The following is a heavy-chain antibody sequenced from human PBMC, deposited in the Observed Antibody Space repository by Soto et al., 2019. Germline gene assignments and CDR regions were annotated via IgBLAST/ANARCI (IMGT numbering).Heavy chain of an antibody. CDR3: TRHGYYYRSGNCHF. D-gene: IGHD3-10*01. V-gene: IGHV4-39*01. J-gene: IGHJ4*02. CDR1: GDSIISEIYY. Sequence: QLHLRESGPGLVRPSETLSLICTVSGDSIISEIYYWGWIRQSPGKGLEWIGSIFYSGSTYYNPSLKSRVTMSVDTSKSQFSLKLNSVTAADTAVYYCTRHGYYYRSGNCHFWGQGTLVTVSS. CDR2: IFYSGST.